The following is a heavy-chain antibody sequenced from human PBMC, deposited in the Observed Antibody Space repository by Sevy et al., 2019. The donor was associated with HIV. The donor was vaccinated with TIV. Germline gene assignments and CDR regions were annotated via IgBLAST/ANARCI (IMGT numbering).Heavy chain of an antibody. CDR2: IIPIFGTA. Sequence: ASVKVSCKASGGTFSSYAISWVRQAPGQGLEWMGRIIPIFGTANYAQKSQGRVTITADESTSTAYMELRSLRSEDTAVYYCASGISGWYALIFWGQGTLVTVSS. V-gene: IGHV1-69*13. CDR3: ASGISGWYALIF. CDR1: GGTFSSYA. D-gene: IGHD6-19*01. J-gene: IGHJ4*02.